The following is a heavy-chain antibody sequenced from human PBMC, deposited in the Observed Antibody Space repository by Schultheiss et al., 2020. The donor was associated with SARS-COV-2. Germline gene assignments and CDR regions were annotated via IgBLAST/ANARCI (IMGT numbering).Heavy chain of an antibody. Sequence: SQTLSLTCTVSGGSISSYYWSWIRQPAGKGLEWIGRIYTSGSTNYNPSLKSRVTMSVDTSKNQISLKVNSVTAADTAVYHCARAVASGTWYWFDPWGQGTLVTVSS. CDR3: ARAVASGTWYWFDP. J-gene: IGHJ5*02. D-gene: IGHD6-13*01. V-gene: IGHV4-4*07. CDR2: IYTSGST. CDR1: GGSISSYY.